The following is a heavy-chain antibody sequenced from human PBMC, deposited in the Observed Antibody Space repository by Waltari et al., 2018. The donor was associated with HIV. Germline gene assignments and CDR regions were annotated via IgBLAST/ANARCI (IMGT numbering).Heavy chain of an antibody. CDR3: ARGAVAGLPHYYYYYGMDV. CDR1: GYTFTSYD. CDR2: MNPNSGNT. Sequence: QVQLVQSGAEVKKPGASVKVSCKASGYTFTSYDINWVRQATGQGLEWMGWMNPNSGNTGYAQKFQGRVTMTRNTSISTAYMELSSLRSEDTAVYYCARGAVAGLPHYYYYYGMDVWGQGTTVTVSS. J-gene: IGHJ6*02. D-gene: IGHD4-17*01. V-gene: IGHV1-8*01.